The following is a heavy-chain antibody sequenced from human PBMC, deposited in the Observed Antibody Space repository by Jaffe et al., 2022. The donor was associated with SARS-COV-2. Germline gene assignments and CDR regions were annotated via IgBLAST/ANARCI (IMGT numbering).Heavy chain of an antibody. V-gene: IGHV3-30*18. J-gene: IGHJ6*02. Sequence: QVQLVESGGGVVQPGRSLRLSCAASGFTFSSYGMNWVRQAPGKGLEWVAVISYDGSNKYYADSVKGRFTISRDNSKNTLYLQMNSLRAEDTAVYYCAELHGAKRAYNNGMDVWGQGTTVTVSS. CDR3: AELHGAKRAYNNGMDV. CDR2: ISYDGSNK. CDR1: GFTFSSYG. D-gene: IGHD4-17*01.